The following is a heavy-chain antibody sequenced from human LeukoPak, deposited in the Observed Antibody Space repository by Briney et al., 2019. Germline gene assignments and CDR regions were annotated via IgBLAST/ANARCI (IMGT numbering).Heavy chain of an antibody. Sequence: GGSLRLSCAASGFTFSSYAMSWVRQAPGKGLEWVSAISGSGGSTYYADSVKGRFTISRDNSKNTLYLQMNSLRAEDTAVYYCAKDSDILTGYYKSYWGQGTLATVSS. CDR2: ISGSGGST. CDR3: AKDSDILTGYYKSY. CDR1: GFTFSSYA. D-gene: IGHD3-9*01. V-gene: IGHV3-23*01. J-gene: IGHJ4*02.